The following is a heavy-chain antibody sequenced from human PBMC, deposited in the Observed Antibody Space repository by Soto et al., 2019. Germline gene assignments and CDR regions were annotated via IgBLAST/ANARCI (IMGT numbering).Heavy chain of an antibody. Sequence: QVQLVQSGAEVKKPGSSVTVSCKASGGTFSSYAISWVRQAPGQGLEWMGGIIPIFGTANYAQKFQGRVTITADESTSTAYMELSSLRSEDTAVYYCARDGGTHYYDSSGYYYWDYWGQGTLVTVSS. V-gene: IGHV1-69*01. CDR2: IIPIFGTA. J-gene: IGHJ4*02. CDR1: GGTFSSYA. CDR3: ARDGGTHYYDSSGYYYWDY. D-gene: IGHD3-22*01.